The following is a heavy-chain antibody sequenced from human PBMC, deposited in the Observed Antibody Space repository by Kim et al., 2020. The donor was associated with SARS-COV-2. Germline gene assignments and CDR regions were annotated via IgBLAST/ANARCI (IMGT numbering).Heavy chain of an antibody. D-gene: IGHD3-10*01. CDR3: ASAITMVRGITEFDY. CDR2: ITHDGDEK. CDR1: GFIFSTYW. J-gene: IGHJ4*02. V-gene: IGHV3-7*01. Sequence: GGSLRLSCAASGFIFSTYWMSWVRQAPGKGLEWVANITHDGDEKYYVDSVKGRFTISRDNAKNSLYVQMNSLRDEDTAVYYCASAITMVRGITEFDYWGQGTLVTVSS.